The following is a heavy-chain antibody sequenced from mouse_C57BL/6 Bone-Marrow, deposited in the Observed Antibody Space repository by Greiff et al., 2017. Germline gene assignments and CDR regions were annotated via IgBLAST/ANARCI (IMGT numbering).Heavy chain of an antibody. V-gene: IGHV1-55*01. CDR3: ARLRGDY. CDR2: IYPCSGRT. J-gene: IGHJ4*01. Sequence: QVQLQQPGAELVKPGASVKMSCKASGYTFTTYSITWVKQRPGQGLEWIGDIYPCSGRTNYNEQFKSKATLTVDTSSSTAYMQLSSLTSEDSAVYYCARLRGDYWGQGTSVTVSS. CDR1: GYTFTTYS.